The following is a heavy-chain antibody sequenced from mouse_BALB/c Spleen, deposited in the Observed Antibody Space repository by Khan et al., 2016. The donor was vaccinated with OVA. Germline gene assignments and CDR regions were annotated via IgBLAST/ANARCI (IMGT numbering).Heavy chain of an antibody. CDR3: AREGGAWFAY. CDR2: IYPGSNNT. Sequence: QVQLQQSGAELARPGASVKLSCKASGYTFTDYNINWVKQRTGQGLEWIGEIYPGSNNTNYNEKFKGKATLTADKSSSTAYMQLSSLTSEDSAVYFCAREGGAWFAYWGQGTLVTVAA. V-gene: IGHV1-77*01. J-gene: IGHJ3*01. CDR1: GYTFTDYN.